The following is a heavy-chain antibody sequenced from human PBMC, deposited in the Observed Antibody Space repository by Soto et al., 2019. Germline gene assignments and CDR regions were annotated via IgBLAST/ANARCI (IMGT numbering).Heavy chain of an antibody. Sequence: PGGSLRLSCAASGFTFSSYSMNWVRQAPGKGLEWVSYISSSSSTIYYADSVKGRFTISRDNAKNSLYLQMNSLRAEDTVVYYCASVWYDYIWGSSPNFDYWGQGTLVTVSS. CDR3: ASVWYDYIWGSSPNFDY. CDR1: GFTFSSYS. CDR2: ISSSSSTI. D-gene: IGHD3-16*01. J-gene: IGHJ4*02. V-gene: IGHV3-48*01.